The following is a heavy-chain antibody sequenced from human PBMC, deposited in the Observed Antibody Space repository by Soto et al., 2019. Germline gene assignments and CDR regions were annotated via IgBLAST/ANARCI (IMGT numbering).Heavy chain of an antibody. CDR2: IRSKAYGGTT. D-gene: IGHD6-19*01. CDR3: TRFPERYSSGWPNFDY. V-gene: IGHV3-49*03. Sequence: GSLRLSCTASGFTFGDYAMSWFRQAPGKGLEWVGFIRSKAYGGTTEYAASVKGRFTISRDDSKSIAYLQMNSLKTEDTAVYYCTRFPERYSSGWPNFDYWGQGTLVTVSS. CDR1: GFTFGDYA. J-gene: IGHJ4*02.